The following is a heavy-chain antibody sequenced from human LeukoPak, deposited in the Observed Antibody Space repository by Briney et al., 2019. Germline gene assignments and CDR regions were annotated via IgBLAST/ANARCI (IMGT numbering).Heavy chain of an antibody. Sequence: PGGSLRLSCAASGFTFSSYGMHWIRQPPGKGLEWIGNIFYSGSTYYSPSLRSRVTISLDTSRNQFSLKLNSVTAADTAVYYCAKSNGYGLVDIWGQGTMVTVSS. CDR3: AKSNGYGLVDI. V-gene: IGHV4-59*04. J-gene: IGHJ3*02. CDR1: GFTFSSYG. D-gene: IGHD3-10*01. CDR2: IFYSGST.